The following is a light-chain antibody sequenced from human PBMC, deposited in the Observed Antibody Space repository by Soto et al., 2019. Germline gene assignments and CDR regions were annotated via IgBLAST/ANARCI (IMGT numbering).Light chain of an antibody. J-gene: IGKJ1*01. Sequence: EIVLTQSPGTLSLSPGERATLSCRASQTVSSSLAWYQQKPGQAPRLIISGASSRAADIPDRFSGSGSGTDFTLTINRLEPEDFAVYYCQQYGGSPRTFGQGTKVDIK. CDR3: QQYGGSPRT. V-gene: IGKV3-20*01. CDR1: QTVSSS. CDR2: GAS.